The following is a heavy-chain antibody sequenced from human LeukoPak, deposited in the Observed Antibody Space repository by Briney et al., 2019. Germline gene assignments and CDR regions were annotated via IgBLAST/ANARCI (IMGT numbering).Heavy chain of an antibody. CDR2: VSYSGRT. CDR1: GASISNYY. V-gene: IGHV4-59*08. CDR3: ARHERGAENLDY. Sequence: SETLSLTCTVSGASISNYYWSWIRQPPGKGLECIGYVSYSGRTNHNPSLKSRVTISADTSKNQFSLKLTSVTAADTAVHYCARHERGAENLDYWGQGTLGTVSS. D-gene: IGHD1-1*01. J-gene: IGHJ4*02.